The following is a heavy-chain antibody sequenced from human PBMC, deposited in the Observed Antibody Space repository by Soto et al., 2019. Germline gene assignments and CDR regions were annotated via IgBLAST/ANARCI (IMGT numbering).Heavy chain of an antibody. Sequence: QVHLVQSEAEVKKPGSSVKVSCKASGGTFSSYTVSWVRQAPGQGLEWVGGIIHVFNTTNYAQKIQGRVTTLADKSTSTAYTELSNLRSEDTAVYYCARSLGRVWTPYWGQGTLVTVSS. J-gene: IGHJ1*01. CDR2: IIHVFNTT. V-gene: IGHV1-69*06. CDR3: ARSLGRVWTPY. D-gene: IGHD1-1*01. CDR1: GGTFSSYT.